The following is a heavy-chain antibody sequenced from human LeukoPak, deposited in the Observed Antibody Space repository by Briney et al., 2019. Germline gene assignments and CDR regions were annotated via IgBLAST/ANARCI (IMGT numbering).Heavy chain of an antibody. CDR1: GFTFSDYY. CDR3: ARAGLGGHYIDY. Sequence: GGPLRLSCAASGFTFSDYYMTWIRQAPGQGLEWISYVSGSDENKYYAGSVRGRFAISRDNAEKSVFLQMSNVRAEDTAVYYCARAGLGGHYIDYWGQGTLVTVSS. J-gene: IGHJ4*02. D-gene: IGHD2-15*01. CDR2: VSGSDENK. V-gene: IGHV3-11*01.